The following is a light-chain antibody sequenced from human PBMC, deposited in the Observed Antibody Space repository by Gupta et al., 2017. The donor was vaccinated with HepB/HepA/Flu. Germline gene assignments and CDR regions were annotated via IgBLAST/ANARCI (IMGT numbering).Light chain of an antibody. J-gene: IGKJ1*01. V-gene: IGKV3-11*01. CDR2: EAS. Sequence: EIALTQSPATLSVSPGYRVIVSCRASQSVYMYLAWYQQKPGQPPRLLMFEASKGATGLPARFSGSGSGTDFNLTISRLDPEDFAVYYCQQRKQRPMTFGQGTKLE. CDR1: QSVYMY. CDR3: QQRKQRPMT.